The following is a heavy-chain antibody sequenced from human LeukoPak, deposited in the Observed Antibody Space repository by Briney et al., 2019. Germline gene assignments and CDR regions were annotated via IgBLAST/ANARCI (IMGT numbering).Heavy chain of an antibody. CDR3: ASLSTYYDFWSPLDY. CDR2: VSYSGGT. Sequence: SETLSLTCTVSGASVSSHYWSWIRQPPGKGLEWIGYVSYSGGTNYNPSLKSRVTISLDTSKVQFSLRLNSVTAAGTAVYYCASLSTYYDFWSPLDYWGQGTLVTVSS. V-gene: IGHV4-59*02. CDR1: GASVSSHY. D-gene: IGHD3-3*01. J-gene: IGHJ4*02.